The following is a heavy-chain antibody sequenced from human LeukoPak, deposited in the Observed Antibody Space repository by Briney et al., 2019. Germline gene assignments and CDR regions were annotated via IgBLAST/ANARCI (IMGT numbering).Heavy chain of an antibody. D-gene: IGHD5-18*01. CDR2: IYTSGST. V-gene: IGHV4-4*07. CDR1: GGSISSYY. Sequence: SETLSLTCTVSGGSISSYYWSWIRQPAGKGLEWIGRIYTSGSTKYNPSLKSRVTMSVDTSKNQFSLKLSSVTAADTAVYYCATTGGPSSYGYSMDVWGQGTTVTVSS. J-gene: IGHJ6*02. CDR3: ATTGGPSSYGYSMDV.